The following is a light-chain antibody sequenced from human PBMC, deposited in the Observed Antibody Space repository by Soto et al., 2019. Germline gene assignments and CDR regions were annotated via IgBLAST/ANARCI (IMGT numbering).Light chain of an antibody. V-gene: IGLV1-44*01. CDR3: ATWDDSLNLLYV. J-gene: IGLJ1*01. Sequence: SVLTQPPSASGTPGQRVTISCSGDSSSIERNTVSWYQQLPGMAPKLLIYLNSRRPSGVPDPFSGSKSGTSASLPISGLQSEDEAEYYCATWDDSLNLLYVFGTGCKVSVL. CDR1: SSSIERNT. CDR2: LNS.